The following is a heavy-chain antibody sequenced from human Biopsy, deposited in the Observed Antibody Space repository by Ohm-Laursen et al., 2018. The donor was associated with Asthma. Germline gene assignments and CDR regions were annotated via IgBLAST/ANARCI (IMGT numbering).Heavy chain of an antibody. CDR1: GGTFSNFA. CDR3: ARCQVGYSSGWSLLLKKIYYSGMDV. J-gene: IGHJ6*02. CDR2: IMSFFGTT. D-gene: IGHD6-19*01. V-gene: IGHV1-69*13. Sequence: ASVKASCKAPGGTFSNFAISWVRQAPGQGLEWLGGIMSFFGTTTHAPKFQGRVTITADESTSTAYMEVTSLRSEDTAIYYCARCQVGYSSGWSLLLKKIYYSGMDVWGQGTAVTVSS.